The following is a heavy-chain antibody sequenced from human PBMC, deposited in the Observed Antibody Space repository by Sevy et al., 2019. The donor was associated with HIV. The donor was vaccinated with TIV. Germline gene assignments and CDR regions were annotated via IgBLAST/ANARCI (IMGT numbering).Heavy chain of an antibody. Sequence: GGSLRLSCAASGFSFTAYAIHWVRQAPGKGLEWLAVITNDGTNKFYADSVKGRFTVSRDNSSNTLSLQMDSLSTEDTAIYYCAKAGYLGPFDFWGLGTRVTVSS. CDR2: ITNDGTNK. CDR1: GFSFTAYA. V-gene: IGHV3-30*18. D-gene: IGHD1-1*01. J-gene: IGHJ4*02. CDR3: AKAGYLGPFDF.